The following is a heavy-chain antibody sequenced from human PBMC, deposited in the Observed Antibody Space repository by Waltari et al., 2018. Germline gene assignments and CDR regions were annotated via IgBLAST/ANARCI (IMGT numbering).Heavy chain of an antibody. CDR3: SRSPAGYSRSDY. Sequence: EVRLEESGGGLVQPGGSLRLSCAASGFAFSSSWRHWVRQAPGKGLVWFSRMYDDGGGTTYADSVMGRFTISRDNAKNTVYLEMNSLRAEDTAVYYCSRSPAGYSRSDYWGQGTLVTVSS. CDR1: GFAFSSSW. V-gene: IGHV3-74*01. CDR2: MYDDGGGT. D-gene: IGHD5-18*01. J-gene: IGHJ4*02.